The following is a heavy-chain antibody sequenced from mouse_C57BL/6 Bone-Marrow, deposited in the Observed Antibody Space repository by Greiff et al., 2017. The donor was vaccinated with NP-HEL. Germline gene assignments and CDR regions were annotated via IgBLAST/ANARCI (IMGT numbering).Heavy chain of an antibody. D-gene: IGHD1-1*01. Sequence: QVQLQQSGAELVRPGASVTLSCKASGYTFTDYEMHWVKQTPVHGLEWIGAIDPETGGTAYNQKFKGKAILTADKSSSTAYMELRSLTSEDSAVYYCTRSAGYYGSRDFDYWGQGTTLTVSS. J-gene: IGHJ2*01. V-gene: IGHV1-15*01. CDR1: GYTFTDYE. CDR2: IDPETGGT. CDR3: TRSAGYYGSRDFDY.